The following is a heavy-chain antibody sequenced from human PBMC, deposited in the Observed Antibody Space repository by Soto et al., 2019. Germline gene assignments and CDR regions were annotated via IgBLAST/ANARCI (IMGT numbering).Heavy chain of an antibody. Sequence: PGGSLRLSCAASGFSVNTYAMSWVRQAPGKGLEWVSTTGISGRTTYYADSMKDRGTVSRDDSQNTLDLQMSRLIAEDTAVSYYASVHNASRSFNYWGQGTVVTVSS. J-gene: IGHJ4*02. CDR1: GFSVNTYA. CDR2: TGISGRTT. V-gene: IGHV3-23*01. CDR3: ASVHNASRSFNY. D-gene: IGHD1-20*01.